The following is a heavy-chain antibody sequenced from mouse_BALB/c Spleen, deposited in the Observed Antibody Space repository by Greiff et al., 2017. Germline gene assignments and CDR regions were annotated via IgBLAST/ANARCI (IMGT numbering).Heavy chain of an antibody. CDR1: GYSITSGYY. J-gene: IGHJ3*01. CDR2: ISYDGSN. V-gene: IGHV3-6*02. D-gene: IGHD2-4*01. CDR3: AREEATMIIGGFAY. Sequence: EVQLQQSGPGLVKPSQSLSLTCSVTGYSITSGYYWNWIRQFPGNKLEWMGYISYDGSNNYNPSLKNRISITRDTSKNQFFLKLNSVTTEDTATYYCAREEATMIIGGFAYWGQGTLVTVSA.